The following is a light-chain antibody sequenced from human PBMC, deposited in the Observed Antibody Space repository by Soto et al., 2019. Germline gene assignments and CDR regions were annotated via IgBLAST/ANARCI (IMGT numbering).Light chain of an antibody. J-gene: IGKJ2*01. Sequence: EIVMTQSPATLSVSPGERATLSCRASQSVSSNLAWYQQKPGQAPRLLIYGASTRATGIPARFSGSGSGTEFTLTFSSLQSEDFAAYYCQQYINWPYTFGQGTKLEIK. CDR1: QSVSSN. CDR3: QQYINWPYT. CDR2: GAS. V-gene: IGKV3-15*01.